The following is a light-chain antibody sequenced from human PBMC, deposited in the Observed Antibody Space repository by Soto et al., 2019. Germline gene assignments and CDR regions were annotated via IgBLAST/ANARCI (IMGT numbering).Light chain of an antibody. CDR3: MQTLQTPLT. CDR2: LGS. CDR1: QSLLHSGGHNF. Sequence: DIVMTQSPVSLPVTPGEPASISCRASQSLLHSGGHNFLDWYLQKPGQSPQVLIYLGSNGASGVPDRFSGSGSGADFTLEISRVEAEDVGVYYCMQTLQTPLTFGGGTKVEIK. J-gene: IGKJ4*01. V-gene: IGKV2-28*01.